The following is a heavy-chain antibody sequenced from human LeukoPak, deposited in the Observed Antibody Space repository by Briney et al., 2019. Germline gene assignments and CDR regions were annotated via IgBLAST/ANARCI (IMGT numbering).Heavy chain of an antibody. V-gene: IGHV3-21*01. CDR3: ARDLSGYSSSWGIAGWPNWFDP. CDR1: GFTFSSYS. Sequence: TPGGSLRLSCAASGFTFSSYSMNWVRQAPGKGLEWVSSISSSSSYIYYADSVKGRFTISRDNAKNSLYLQMNSLRAEDTAVYYCARDLSGYSSSWGIAGWPNWFDPWGQGTLVTVSS. J-gene: IGHJ5*02. CDR2: ISSSSSYI. D-gene: IGHD6-13*01.